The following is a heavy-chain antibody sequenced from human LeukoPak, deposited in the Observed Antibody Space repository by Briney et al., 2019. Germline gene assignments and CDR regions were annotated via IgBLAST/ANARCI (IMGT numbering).Heavy chain of an antibody. Sequence: PSETLSLTCTVSGGSISSSSYYWGWIRQPPGKGLEWIGSIYYSGSTYYNPSLKSRVTISVDTSKNQFSLKLSSVTAADTAVYHCARGVNYYDSSGYYYFGQGTLVTVSS. CDR1: GGSISSSSYY. CDR3: ARGVNYYDSSGYYY. J-gene: IGHJ4*02. V-gene: IGHV4-39*07. CDR2: IYYSGST. D-gene: IGHD3-22*01.